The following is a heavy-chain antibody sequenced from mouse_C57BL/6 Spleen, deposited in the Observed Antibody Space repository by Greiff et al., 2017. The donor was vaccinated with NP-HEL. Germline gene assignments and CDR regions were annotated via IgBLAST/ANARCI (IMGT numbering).Heavy chain of an antibody. Sequence: VQLQQPGAELVKPGASVKLSCKASGYTFTSYWMQWVKQRPGQGLEWIGEIDPSDSYTNYNQKFKGKATLTVDTSSSTAYMQLSSLTSVDSAVYDCAATYYYGSSGYFDVWGTGTTVTVSS. V-gene: IGHV1-50*01. J-gene: IGHJ1*03. CDR3: AATYYYGSSGYFDV. CDR1: GYTFTSYW. CDR2: IDPSDSYT. D-gene: IGHD1-1*01.